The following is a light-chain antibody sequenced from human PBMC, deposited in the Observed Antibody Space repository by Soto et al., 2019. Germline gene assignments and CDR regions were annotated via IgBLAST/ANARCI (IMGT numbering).Light chain of an antibody. CDR3: QQYGETPWT. V-gene: IGKV3-20*01. CDR1: QSVGSTY. Sequence: VMLKPSPCPVSFSPGGRATLSCRASQSVGSTYLAWYQQKPGQGPRLLIYGTFTRATGIPDRFSGSGSGTDFTLTISRLEPGDFAVYYCQQYGETPWTFGQGTKVDIK. J-gene: IGKJ1*01. CDR2: GTF.